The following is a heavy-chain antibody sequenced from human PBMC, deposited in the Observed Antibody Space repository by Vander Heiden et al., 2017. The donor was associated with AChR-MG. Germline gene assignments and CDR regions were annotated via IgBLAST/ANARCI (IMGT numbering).Heavy chain of an antibody. V-gene: IGHV1-46*01. CDR1: GYTLTSYY. CDR2: IDPSGGST. J-gene: IGHJ4*02. D-gene: IGHD2-2*01. Sequence: QVQLVQSGAEVKKPRASVKVSCMASGYTLTSYYMPCVRQAPGQGPGWMGVIDPSGGSTSYAQKFQGRVTMTRDTSTSTVYMELSSLRSGDTAVYWCARSAYCTSSSCFDGGRFDYWGQGTLVTVSS. CDR3: ARSAYCTSSSCFDGGRFDY.